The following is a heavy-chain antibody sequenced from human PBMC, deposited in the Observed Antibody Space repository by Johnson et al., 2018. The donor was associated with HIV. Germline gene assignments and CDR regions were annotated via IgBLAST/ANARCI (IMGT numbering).Heavy chain of an antibody. CDR3: ARDPSPIVGATYAFDI. CDR2: IYSGGST. Sequence: VQLVESGGGLIQPGGSLRLSCAASGFTVSSNYMSWVRQAPGKGLEWVSVIYSGGSTYYADSVKGRFTISRDNSKNTLYLQMNSLRAEDTAVYYCARDPSPIVGATYAFDIWGQGTMVTVPS. J-gene: IGHJ3*02. CDR1: GFTVSSNY. D-gene: IGHD1-26*01. V-gene: IGHV3-53*01.